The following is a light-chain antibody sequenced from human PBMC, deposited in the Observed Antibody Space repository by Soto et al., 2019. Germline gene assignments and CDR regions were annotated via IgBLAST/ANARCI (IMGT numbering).Light chain of an antibody. CDR2: ANN. V-gene: IGLV1-40*01. CDR3: QSYDFGLSAHNYV. CDR1: SSNLGAGYD. Sequence: QSVLTQPPSVSGAPGQRVTISCTGSSSNLGAGYDVHWYQQFPGTAPRLLIYANNNRPSGVPDRFSGSKSGTSASLAITGLQADDEAEYYCQSYDFGLSAHNYVFGTGTKLTVL. J-gene: IGLJ1*01.